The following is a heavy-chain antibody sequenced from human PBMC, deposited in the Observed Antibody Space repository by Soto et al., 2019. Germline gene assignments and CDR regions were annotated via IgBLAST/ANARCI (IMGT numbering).Heavy chain of an antibody. CDR1: GFTFSSYA. CDR3: ANLSLGYCSSTSCYGGAEFDY. D-gene: IGHD2-2*01. J-gene: IGHJ4*02. Sequence: EVQLLESGGGLVQPGGSLRLSCAASGFTFSSYAMSWVRQAPGKGLEWVSAISGSGGSTYYADSVKGRFTISRDNSKNALYLKMNCLRAEDTAVYYCANLSLGYCSSTSCYGGAEFDYWGQGTLVTVSS. CDR2: ISGSGGST. V-gene: IGHV3-23*01.